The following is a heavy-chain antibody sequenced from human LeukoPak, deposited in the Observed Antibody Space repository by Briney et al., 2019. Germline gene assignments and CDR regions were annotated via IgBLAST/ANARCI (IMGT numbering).Heavy chain of an antibody. Sequence: AGGSLRLSCAASGFTFSSYWMSWVRQAPGKGLEWVANIKQDGSEKYYVDSVKGRFTISRDNAKNSLYLQMNSLSAEDTAVYYCVRNLVVVPNGDWFDSWGQGTLVTVSS. J-gene: IGHJ5*01. CDR1: GFTFSSYW. CDR3: VRNLVVVPNGDWFDS. D-gene: IGHD2-15*01. CDR2: IKQDGSEK. V-gene: IGHV3-7*01.